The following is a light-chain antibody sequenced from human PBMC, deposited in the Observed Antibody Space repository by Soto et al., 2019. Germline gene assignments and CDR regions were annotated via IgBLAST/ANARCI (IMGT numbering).Light chain of an antibody. CDR2: DAS. CDR3: QQYNTYPYT. V-gene: IGKV1-5*01. CDR1: QSISSW. Sequence: DIPMTQSPSTLSASVGDRVTITCRASQSISSWLAWYQQKPGKAPDLLIYDASTLESGVPSRFSGSESGTEFILTISDLQPDDFATYYCQQYNTYPYTFGQGTKLEIK. J-gene: IGKJ2*01.